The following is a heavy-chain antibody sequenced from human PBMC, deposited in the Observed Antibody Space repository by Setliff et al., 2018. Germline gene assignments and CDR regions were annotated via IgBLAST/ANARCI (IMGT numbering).Heavy chain of an antibody. Sequence: PSETLSLTCAVSGGSIRSSPWWSWVRQPPGKGLEWLGDIHHSGKTYYNPSLQSRLTMSIDKSKNHSSVNLRSGTAADTAVYYCASLNFDYWGQGMLVTVSS. CDR1: GGSIRSSPW. V-gene: IGHV4-4*02. J-gene: IGHJ4*02. CDR2: IHHSGKT. CDR3: ASLNFDY.